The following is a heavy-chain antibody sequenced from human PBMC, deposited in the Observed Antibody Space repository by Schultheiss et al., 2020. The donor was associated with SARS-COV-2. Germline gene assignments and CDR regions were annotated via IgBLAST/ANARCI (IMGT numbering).Heavy chain of an antibody. Sequence: SETLSLTCSVSGDSINSDYWSWIRQPPGKGLECIAYIHHSGSTTYNPSLKSRVTISLDTSKNQFSLKVTSVTAADTAVYYCAKLTAKYSYQNAYYHYGLDVWGQGTTVTVSS. D-gene: IGHD5-18*01. CDR3: AKLTAKYSYQNAYYHYGLDV. CDR1: GDSINSDY. J-gene: IGHJ6*02. CDR2: IHHSGST. V-gene: IGHV4-59*08.